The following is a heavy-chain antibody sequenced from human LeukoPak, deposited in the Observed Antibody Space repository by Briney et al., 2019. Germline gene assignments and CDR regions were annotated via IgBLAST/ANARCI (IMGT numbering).Heavy chain of an antibody. CDR1: GGTFSSYA. CDR2: IIPIFGTA. V-gene: IGHV1-69*13. CDR3: ARAQRGREVFDY. D-gene: IGHD1-26*01. J-gene: IGHJ4*02. Sequence: ASVKVSCKASGGTFSSYAISWVRQAPGQGLEWMGGIIPIFGTANYAQKFQGRVTITADESTSTAYMELSSLGSEDTAVYYCARAQRGREVFDYWGQGTLVTVSS.